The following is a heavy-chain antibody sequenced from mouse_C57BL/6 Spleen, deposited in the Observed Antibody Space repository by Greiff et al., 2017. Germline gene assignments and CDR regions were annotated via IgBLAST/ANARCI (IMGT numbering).Heavy chain of an antibody. CDR3: ARPITTVVADWYFDV. Sequence: EVQRVESGGGLVKPGGSLKLSCAASGFTFSDYGMHWVRQAPEKGLEWVAYISSGSSTIYYADTVKGRFTISRDNAKNTLFLQMTSLRSEDTAMYYCARPITTVVADWYFDVWGTGTTVTVSS. V-gene: IGHV5-17*01. D-gene: IGHD1-1*01. J-gene: IGHJ1*03. CDR1: GFTFSDYG. CDR2: ISSGSSTI.